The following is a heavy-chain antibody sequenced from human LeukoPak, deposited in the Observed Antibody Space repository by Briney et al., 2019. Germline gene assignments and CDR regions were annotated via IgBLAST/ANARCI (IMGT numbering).Heavy chain of an antibody. CDR3: ARQPPIRGVILGSHFDY. J-gene: IGHJ4*02. V-gene: IGHV1-69*01. Sequence: SVKVSCKAFGGTFSNYTVGWVRQVPGQGPEWMGAIIPMYGTPSYAQKFQGRVTISADESTSTAYMELNGLRSEDTAVYYCARQPPIRGVILGSHFDYWGQGTLVTVSS. CDR1: GGTFSNYT. CDR2: IIPMYGTP. D-gene: IGHD3-16*01.